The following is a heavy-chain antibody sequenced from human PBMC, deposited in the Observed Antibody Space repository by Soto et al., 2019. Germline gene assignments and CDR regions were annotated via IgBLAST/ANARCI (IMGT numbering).Heavy chain of an antibody. V-gene: IGHV1-3*01. CDR2: INAGNGNT. J-gene: IGHJ6*02. CDR1: GYTFTSYA. D-gene: IGHD6-6*01. CDR3: ASPLSSIAANGMDV. Sequence: QVQLVQSGAEVKKPGASVKVSCKASGYTFTSYAMHWVRQAPGQRLEWMGWINAGNGNTKYSQKFQGRVTITRDTPASTAYRELSSLRSEDTAVYYCASPLSSIAANGMDVWGQGTTVTVSS.